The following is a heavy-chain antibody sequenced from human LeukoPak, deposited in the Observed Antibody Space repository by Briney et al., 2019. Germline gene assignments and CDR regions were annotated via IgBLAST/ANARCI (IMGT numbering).Heavy chain of an antibody. Sequence: GGSLRLSCAASGFTVSSNYMSWVRQAPGKGLEWVSVIYSGGSTCYADSVKGRFTISRDNSKNTLYLQMNSLRAEDTAVYYCARQTPGYSYGYYYGMDVWGQGTTVTVSS. CDR1: GFTVSSNY. V-gene: IGHV3-53*01. CDR3: ARQTPGYSYGYYYGMDV. D-gene: IGHD5-18*01. CDR2: IYSGGST. J-gene: IGHJ6*02.